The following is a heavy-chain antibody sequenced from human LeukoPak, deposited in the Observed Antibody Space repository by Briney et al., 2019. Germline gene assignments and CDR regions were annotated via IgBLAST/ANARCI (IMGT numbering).Heavy chain of an antibody. V-gene: IGHV5-51*01. Sequence: GESLKISCKGSGYSLTSYWIGWVRQMPGKGLEWMGIIYPGDSDTRYSPSFQGQVTISADKSISTAYLQWSSLKASDTAMYYCARQPYYYDSSGYQSDYWGQGTLVTVST. CDR1: GYSLTSYW. CDR2: IYPGDSDT. CDR3: ARQPYYYDSSGYQSDY. D-gene: IGHD3-22*01. J-gene: IGHJ4*02.